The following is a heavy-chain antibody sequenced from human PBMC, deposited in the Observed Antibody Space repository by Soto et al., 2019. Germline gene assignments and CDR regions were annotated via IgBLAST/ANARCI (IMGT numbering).Heavy chain of an antibody. V-gene: IGHV4-39*01. CDR2: VFYTGFT. CDR1: GGSISGSYYY. CDR3: ATSQKGYNWNYFDH. J-gene: IGHJ4*02. D-gene: IGHD1-20*01. Sequence: PSETLSLICAVSGGSISGSYYYWAWLRQSPGRGPGWIGSVFYTGFTSYNPSLESRVSVSVDTSKSQFSLKLSAVTAADTAVYYCATSQKGYNWNYFDHWGQGALVTVSS.